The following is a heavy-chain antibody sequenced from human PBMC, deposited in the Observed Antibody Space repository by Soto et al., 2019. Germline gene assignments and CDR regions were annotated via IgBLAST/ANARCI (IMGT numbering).Heavy chain of an antibody. CDR3: ARHGSSITMVRGVFDY. D-gene: IGHD3-10*01. CDR2: IYYSGTT. J-gene: IGHJ4*02. Sequence: PSGTLSLTCTVSGGSIRRYYWSWIRQPPGKGLEWIGDIYYSGTTNYNPSVKSRVTISVDTSKNQFSLNLSSVTAADTAVYYCARHGSSITMVRGVFDYWGQGTLVTVSS. CDR1: GGSIRRYY. V-gene: IGHV4-59*08.